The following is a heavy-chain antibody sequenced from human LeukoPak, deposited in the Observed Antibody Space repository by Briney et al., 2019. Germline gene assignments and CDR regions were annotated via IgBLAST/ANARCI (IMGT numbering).Heavy chain of an antibody. Sequence: PSETLSLTCAVYGGSFSGYYWSWIRQPPGKGLEWIGEINHSGSTNYNPSLKSRVTISVDTSKNQFSLKLSSVTAADTAVYYCARSLSSGYPDAFDIWGQGTMVTVSS. D-gene: IGHD3-22*01. CDR2: INHSGST. V-gene: IGHV4-34*01. CDR1: GGSFSGYY. CDR3: ARSLSSGYPDAFDI. J-gene: IGHJ3*02.